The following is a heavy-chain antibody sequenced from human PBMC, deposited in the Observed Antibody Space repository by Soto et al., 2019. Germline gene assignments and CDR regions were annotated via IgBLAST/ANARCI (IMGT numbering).Heavy chain of an antibody. J-gene: IGHJ5*02. CDR2: IKQDGSEK. CDR3: ARGFSRYDFWSGWFDP. CDR1: GFTFSSYW. D-gene: IGHD3-3*01. Sequence: PGGSLRLSCAASGFTFSSYWMSWVRPAPGKGLEWVANIKQDGSEKYYVDSVKGRFTISRDNAKNSLYLQMNSLRAEDTAVYYCARGFSRYDFWSGWFDPWGQGTLVTVSS. V-gene: IGHV3-7*01.